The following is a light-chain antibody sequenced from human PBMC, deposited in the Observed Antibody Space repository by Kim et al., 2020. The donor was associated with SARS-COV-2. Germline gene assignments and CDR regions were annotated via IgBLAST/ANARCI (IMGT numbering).Light chain of an antibody. J-gene: IGKJ1*01. CDR2: DAS. V-gene: IGKV1-16*02. Sequence: ASVGDRVTITCRASQDIRNHLAWFQQRPGKAPKSLIYDASSLQSGVTSKFSGTGSGTNFILTISSLQPEDFATYYCQQYNTFPWTFGQGTKVDIK. CDR1: QDIRNH. CDR3: QQYNTFPWT.